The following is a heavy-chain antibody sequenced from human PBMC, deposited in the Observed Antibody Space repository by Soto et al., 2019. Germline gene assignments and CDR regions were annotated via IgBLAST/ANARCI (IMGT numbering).Heavy chain of an antibody. CDR3: ARSFSLMTILHYYMDV. V-gene: IGHV3-48*01. CDR2: ISSSSDTI. J-gene: IGHJ6*03. D-gene: IGHD3-10*01. Sequence: GGSLRLSCAASGFTFSSYSMNWVRQAPGKGLEWVSYISSSSDTIHYADSVRGRFTISRDNAQNSLYLQMSSLRAEDTAVYYCARSFSLMTILHYYMDVWGKGTTVTVSS. CDR1: GFTFSSYS.